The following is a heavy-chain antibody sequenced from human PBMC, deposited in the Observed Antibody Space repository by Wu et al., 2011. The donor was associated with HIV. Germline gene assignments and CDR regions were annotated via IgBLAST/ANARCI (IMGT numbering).Heavy chain of an antibody. CDR2: LIPLFGAT. Sequence: QVQLVQSGAEVKKPGSSVKVSCKASGGDFRSYPISWVRQAPGQGLEWMGGLIPLFGATDYAQKFQGRITISADTSTTTVYMDLSSLRSEDTAVYFCARAPNPGRYFDLWGRGTLVTVSS. J-gene: IGHJ2*01. D-gene: IGHD2-8*01. CDR3: ARAPNPGRYFDL. CDR1: GGDFRSYP. V-gene: IGHV1-69*14.